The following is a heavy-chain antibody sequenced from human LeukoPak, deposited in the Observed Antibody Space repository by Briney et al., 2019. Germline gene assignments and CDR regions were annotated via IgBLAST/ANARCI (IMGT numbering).Heavy chain of an antibody. Sequence: PGGSLRLSCAASGFTFNNYAMNWVRQAPGKGLEWVSPISGGGDTTYYADSAKGRFTISRDNSQNTLYLQMNSLRAEDTAVYYCARDYADYVGYFFFDYWGQGTLVTVSS. V-gene: IGHV3-23*01. CDR1: GFTFNNYA. CDR3: ARDYADYVGYFFFDY. CDR2: ISGGGDTT. J-gene: IGHJ4*02. D-gene: IGHD4-17*01.